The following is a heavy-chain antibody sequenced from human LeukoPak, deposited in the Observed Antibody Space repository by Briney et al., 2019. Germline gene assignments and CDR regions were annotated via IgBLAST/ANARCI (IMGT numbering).Heavy chain of an antibody. CDR1: GGTFSSYA. D-gene: IGHD6-13*01. CDR2: IIPILGIA. V-gene: IGHV1-69*04. CDR3: ARDPYDGAAAGRSWFDP. Sequence: EASVKVSCKASGGTFSSYAISWVRQAPGQGLEWMGRIIPILGIANYAQKFQGRVTITADKSTSTAYMELSSLRSEDTAVYYCARDPYDGAAAGRSWFDPWGQGTLVTVSS. J-gene: IGHJ5*02.